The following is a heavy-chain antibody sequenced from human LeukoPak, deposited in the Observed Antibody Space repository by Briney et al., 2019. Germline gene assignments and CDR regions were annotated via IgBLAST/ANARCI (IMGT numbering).Heavy chain of an antibody. Sequence: PGRSLRLSCAASGFTFSSYGMHWVRQAPGKGLEWVSVIHSGDSTHYADSVKGRFTISRDNSKNTVYLQMNSLRVEDTAVYYCARAPYSSAWYYSFDYWGQGTLVTVSS. V-gene: IGHV3-NL1*01. CDR1: GFTFSSYG. CDR3: ARAPYSSAWYYSFDY. D-gene: IGHD6-19*01. J-gene: IGHJ4*02. CDR2: IHSGDST.